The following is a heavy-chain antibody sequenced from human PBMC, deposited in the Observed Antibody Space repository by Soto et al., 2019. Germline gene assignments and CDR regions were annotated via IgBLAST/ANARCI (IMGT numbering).Heavy chain of an antibody. V-gene: IGHV4-31*03. D-gene: IGHD2-2*02. CDR2: IYYSGNT. CDR3: AGLSSGRYCRSPIGYKGVIDY. CDR1: GGSISSGNYY. Sequence: QVQLQESGPGLVKPSQTLSLTCTVSGGSISSGNYYWTWIRQQPGKGLEWIGYIYYSGNTYYNPSLRSRITISADTSKSHFSPKLSSMTAAETAVYYCAGLSSGRYCRSPIGYKGVIDYWGQGILVTVSS. J-gene: IGHJ4*02.